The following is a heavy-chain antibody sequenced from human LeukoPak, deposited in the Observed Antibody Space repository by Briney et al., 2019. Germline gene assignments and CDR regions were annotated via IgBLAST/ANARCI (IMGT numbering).Heavy chain of an antibody. V-gene: IGHV3-30-3*01. CDR3: ARRSGYLQYFDY. CDR2: ISYDGSNK. D-gene: IGHD3-3*01. Sequence: GGSLRLSCAASGFTFSSYAMHWVRQAPGKGLEWVAVISYDGSNKYYADSVKGRFTISRDNSKNTLYLQMNSLIAEDTAVYYCARRSGYLQYFDYWGQGTLVTVSS. CDR1: GFTFSSYA. J-gene: IGHJ4*02.